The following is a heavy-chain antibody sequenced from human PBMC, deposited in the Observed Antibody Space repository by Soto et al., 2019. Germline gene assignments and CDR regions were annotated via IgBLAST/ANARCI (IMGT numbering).Heavy chain of an antibody. D-gene: IGHD2-15*01. CDR3: ARAVVVETLDY. CDR1: GYTFTSYY. J-gene: IGHJ4*02. Sequence: QVQLVQSGAEVKKPGASVKVSCKASGYTFTSYYMHWVRQAPGQGLEWMGIINPSGGSTSYAQKCQGRVTMTRDTSTSTVYMELSSLRSEDTAVYYCARAVVVETLDYWGQGTLVTVSS. V-gene: IGHV1-46*03. CDR2: INPSGGST.